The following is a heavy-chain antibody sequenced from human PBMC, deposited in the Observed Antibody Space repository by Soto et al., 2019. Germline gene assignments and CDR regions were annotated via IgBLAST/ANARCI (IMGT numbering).Heavy chain of an antibody. D-gene: IGHD4-17*01. CDR3: ARHTTTVTTWLHYYGTDA. CDR2: IDYSGST. Sequence: PSDTLSLTFTVSGGSISSYYWSWIRQPPGKGLEWIGYIDYSGSTNYNPSLKSRVTISVDTSKNQFSLKLSSVTAADTAVYYCARHTTTVTTWLHYYGTDAWGQGTTLTV. CDR1: GGSISSYY. V-gene: IGHV4-59*01. J-gene: IGHJ6*02.